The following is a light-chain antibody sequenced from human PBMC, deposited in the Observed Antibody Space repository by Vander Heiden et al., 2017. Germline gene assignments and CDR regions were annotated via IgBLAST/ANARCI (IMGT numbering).Light chain of an antibody. Sequence: EIVLTQSPGTLSLSPGERATLSCRASQSVSSSYFAWYQQKPGQAPRLLIYGASSRATGIPDRFSGSGSGTDFTLTISRLEPEDFAVYYCQQEGSSQYTVGQGTKVEIK. CDR1: QSVSSSY. V-gene: IGKV3-20*01. CDR3: QQEGSSQYT. J-gene: IGKJ2*01. CDR2: GAS.